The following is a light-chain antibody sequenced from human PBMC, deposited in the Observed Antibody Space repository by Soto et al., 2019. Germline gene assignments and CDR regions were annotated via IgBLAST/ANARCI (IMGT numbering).Light chain of an antibody. Sequence: QSALTQPASVSGSPGQSITISCTGTSSDVGAYNYVSWYQQHPAKVHKLKIYDDSNRPSGVSDRFSGSKSGNTASLTISWLQAEDEADYYCYSYTSSSTYVFGTGTKVTVL. CDR1: SSDVGAYNY. CDR2: DDS. CDR3: YSYTSSSTYV. V-gene: IGLV2-14*01. J-gene: IGLJ1*01.